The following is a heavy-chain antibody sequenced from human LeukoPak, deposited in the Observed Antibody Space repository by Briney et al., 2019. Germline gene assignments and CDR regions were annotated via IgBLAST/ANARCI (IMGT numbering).Heavy chain of an antibody. J-gene: IGHJ4*02. CDR3: ARATRRDGYNLDY. CDR2: INYSGST. D-gene: IGHD5-24*01. V-gene: IGHV4-59*11. CDR1: ASISSHY. Sequence: ASETLSLTCTVSASISSHYWSWIRQPPGKGLEWVGYINYSGSTNYNPSLKSRVTISVDTSRNQFSLKLSSVTAADTAVYYCARATRRDGYNLDYWGQGTLVTVSS.